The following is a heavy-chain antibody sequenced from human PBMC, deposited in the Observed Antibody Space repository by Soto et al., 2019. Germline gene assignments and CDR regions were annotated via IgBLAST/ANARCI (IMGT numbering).Heavy chain of an antibody. CDR1: GYTFTGYY. D-gene: IGHD6-19*01. V-gene: IGHV1-2*02. CDR2: INPNSGGT. J-gene: IGHJ3*02. CDR3: ARESAAVAGTDAFDI. Sequence: ASVKVSCKASGYTFTGYYMHWVRQAPGQGLEWMGWINPNSGGTNYAQKFQGRVTMTRDTSISTAYMELSRLRSDDTAVYYCARESAAVAGTDAFDIWGQGTMVT.